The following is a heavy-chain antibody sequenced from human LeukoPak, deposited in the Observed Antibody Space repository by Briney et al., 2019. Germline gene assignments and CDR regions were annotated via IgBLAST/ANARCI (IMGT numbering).Heavy chain of an antibody. J-gene: IGHJ4*02. CDR3: ARTVGYSNYVFNYFDY. CDR2: ISSSSSTI. CDR1: GFTFSSYS. V-gene: IGHV3-48*01. D-gene: IGHD4-4*01. Sequence: GGSLRLSCAASGFTFSSYSMNWVRQAPGKGLEWVSYISSSSSTIYYADSVKGRFTISRDSAKNSLYLQMNSLRAEDTAVYYCARTVGYSNYVFNYFDYWGQGTLVTVSS.